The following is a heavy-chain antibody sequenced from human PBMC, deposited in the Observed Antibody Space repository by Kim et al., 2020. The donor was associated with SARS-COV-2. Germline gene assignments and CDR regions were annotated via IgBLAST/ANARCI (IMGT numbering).Heavy chain of an antibody. J-gene: IGHJ3*02. Sequence: SETLSLTCTVSGGSISSSSYYWGWIRQPPGKGLEWIGSIYYSGSTYYNPSLKSRVTISVDTSKNQFSLKLSSVTAADTAVYYCARLCEILEWLYNDAFD. D-gene: IGHD3-3*01. CDR3: ARLCEILEWLYNDAFD. CDR1: GGSISSSSYY. CDR2: IYYSGST. V-gene: IGHV4-39*01.